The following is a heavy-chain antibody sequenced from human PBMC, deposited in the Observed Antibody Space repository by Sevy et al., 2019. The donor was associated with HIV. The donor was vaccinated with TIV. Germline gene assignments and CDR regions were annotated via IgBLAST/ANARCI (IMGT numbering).Heavy chain of an antibody. CDR3: AKDFTGYNGMDV. CDR2: ISYHGRDK. CDR1: GIIFTTSG. D-gene: IGHD1-1*01. Sequence: GGSLRLSCVVSGIIFTTSGMHWVRQAPGKGLEWVAVISYHGRDKFYADSVKGRATISRDNSKNILYLEMNSLRPEETAVYYCAKDFTGYNGMDVWGQGTMVTVSS. V-gene: IGHV3-30*18. J-gene: IGHJ6*02.